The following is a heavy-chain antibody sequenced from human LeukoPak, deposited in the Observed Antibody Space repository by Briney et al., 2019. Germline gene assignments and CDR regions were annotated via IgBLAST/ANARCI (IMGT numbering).Heavy chain of an antibody. D-gene: IGHD3-22*01. J-gene: IGHJ4*02. V-gene: IGHV3-23*01. CDR3: ARDAGGLTYYYDSSGYYPI. Sequence: PGGSLRLSCAASGFTFSSYAMSWVRQAPGKGLEWVSAISGSGGSTYYADSVKGRFTISRDNSKNTLYLQMNSLRAEDTAVYYCARDAGGLTYYYDSSGYYPIWGQGTLVTVSS. CDR2: ISGSGGST. CDR1: GFTFSSYA.